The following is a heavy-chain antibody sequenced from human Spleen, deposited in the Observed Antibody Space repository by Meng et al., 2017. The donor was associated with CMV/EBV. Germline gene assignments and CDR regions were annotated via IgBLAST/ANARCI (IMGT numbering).Heavy chain of an antibody. J-gene: IGHJ4*02. D-gene: IGHD2-21*02. CDR2: FYHSGST. V-gene: IGHV4-4*02. CDR1: GGSISSSNL. CDR3: ARIERRRILKYCGSDCSTTDY. Sequence: QVQLQESGPGRGKPSGTLSLTFDVSGGSISSSNLWTWVRQVPGKGLEWIGEFYHSGSTNYNPSLKSRVTISVDKFKNQFSLKLGSVTAADTAVYYCARIERRRILKYCGSDCSTTDYWGQGTLVTVSS.